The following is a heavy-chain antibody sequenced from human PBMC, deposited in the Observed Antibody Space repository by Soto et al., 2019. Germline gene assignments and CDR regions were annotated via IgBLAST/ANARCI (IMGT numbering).Heavy chain of an antibody. D-gene: IGHD1-20*01. CDR1: GFTFSNSW. CDR2: INSDGSST. Sequence: PGGSLRLSCAASGFTFSNSWMHWVRQAPGKGLVWVSRINSDGSSTSYADSVKGRFTISRDNSKDTLYLQMNNLRAEDTAVHYCAKPPDYNWNDYWGQGTLVTVSS. CDR3: AKPPDYNWNDY. V-gene: IGHV3-74*01. J-gene: IGHJ4*02.